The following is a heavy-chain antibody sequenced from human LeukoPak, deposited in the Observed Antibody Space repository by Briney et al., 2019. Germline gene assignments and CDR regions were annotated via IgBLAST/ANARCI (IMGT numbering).Heavy chain of an antibody. CDR3: ARSSRVAGSYNWFDP. CDR2: INPNSGGT. J-gene: IGHJ5*02. CDR1: GYTFTGYY. Sequence: ASVKVSCKASGYTFTGYYMHWVRQAPGQGLEWMGWINPNSGGTNYAQKFQGRVAMTRDTSISTAYMELSRLRSDDTGVYYCARSSRVAGSYNWFDPWGQGTLVTVSS. V-gene: IGHV1-2*02. D-gene: IGHD6-19*01.